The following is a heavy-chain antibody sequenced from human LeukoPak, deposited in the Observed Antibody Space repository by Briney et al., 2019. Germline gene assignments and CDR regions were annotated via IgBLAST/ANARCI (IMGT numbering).Heavy chain of an antibody. CDR3: ARIGVVVMVDNWFDP. CDR1: GGSISRYY. V-gene: IGHV4-4*07. Sequence: PSETLSLTCTVSGGSISRYYWSWIRQPAGKGLEWIRRIYASGSTNYNPSLKSRFTISVDTSMNQFSLKLSSVTAADTAVYYCARIGVVVMVDNWFDPWGQGTLVTVSS. CDR2: IYASGST. J-gene: IGHJ5*02. D-gene: IGHD2-8*01.